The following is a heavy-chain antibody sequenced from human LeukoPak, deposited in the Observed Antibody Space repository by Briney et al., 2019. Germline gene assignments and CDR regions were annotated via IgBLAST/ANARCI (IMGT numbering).Heavy chain of an antibody. CDR2: ITDSGDTT. V-gene: IGHV3-23*01. D-gene: IGHD2-2*01. Sequence: GGSLRLSCAASGLTFSSCAMRWVRQAPGKGLEWVSSITDSGDTTYYADSVKGRFTISRDNSKNTLYLQMNSLRAEDTAVYYCAKREHVSRVVPAPISSCCGMDVWGQGTTVTVSS. CDR1: GLTFSSCA. J-gene: IGHJ6*02. CDR3: AKREHVSRVVPAPISSCCGMDV.